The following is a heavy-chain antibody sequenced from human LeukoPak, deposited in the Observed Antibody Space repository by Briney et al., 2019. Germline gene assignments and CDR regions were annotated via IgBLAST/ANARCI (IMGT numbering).Heavy chain of an antibody. CDR1: GDSVSNNSAI. Sequence: NPSQTLSLTCAISGDSVSNNSAIWIWIRQSPSRGLQWLGRTYYRSKWYNDYAVSVKSRITLNVDTSKNQFSLQLNSVTPEDTAVYYCARSSNLHYFDYGGQGTQVTVSS. J-gene: IGHJ4*02. CDR2: TYYRSKWYN. CDR3: ARSSNLHYFDY. V-gene: IGHV6-1*01.